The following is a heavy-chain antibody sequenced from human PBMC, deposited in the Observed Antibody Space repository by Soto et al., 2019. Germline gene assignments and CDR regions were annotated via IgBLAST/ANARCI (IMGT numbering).Heavy chain of an antibody. CDR1: GFTFSSYW. V-gene: IGHV3-74*01. CDR3: ARESDGANSL. Sequence: GGSLRLSCAASGFTFSSYWMHWVRQAPGKGLVWVSRINGDGSSTGYADSVKGQFTISRDNAKNTLYLQMNSLRAEDTAVYYCARESDGANSLWGQGTLVTVSS. D-gene: IGHD4-17*01. J-gene: IGHJ4*02. CDR2: INGDGSST.